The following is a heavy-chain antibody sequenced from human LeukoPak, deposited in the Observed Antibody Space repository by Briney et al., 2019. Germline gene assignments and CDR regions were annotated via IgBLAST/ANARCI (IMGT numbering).Heavy chain of an antibody. CDR2: ISYDGSNK. J-gene: IGHJ4*02. Sequence: PGRSLRLSCAASGFTFSTFAMHWVRQAPGKGLEWVAIISYDGSNKYYADSVKGRFTISRDNSKNTLYLQMNSLRAEDTAVCYCAKQSLRYFDWLLYDYFDYWGQGTLVTVSS. CDR1: GFTFSTFA. V-gene: IGHV3-30-3*02. CDR3: AKQSLRYFDWLLYDYFDY. D-gene: IGHD3-9*01.